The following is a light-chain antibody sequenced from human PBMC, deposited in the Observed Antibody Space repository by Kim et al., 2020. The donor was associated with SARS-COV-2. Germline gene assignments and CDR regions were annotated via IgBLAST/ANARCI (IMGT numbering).Light chain of an antibody. CDR3: GTWDSSLSAVV. J-gene: IGLJ2*01. CDR2: DNN. V-gene: IGLV1-51*01. Sequence: GQKVPIYCSGSSSNIGNNYVSWYQQLPGTAPKLLIYDNNKRPSGIPDRFSGSKSGTSATLGITGLQTGDEADYYCGTWDSSLSAVVFGGGTQLTVL. CDR1: SSNIGNNY.